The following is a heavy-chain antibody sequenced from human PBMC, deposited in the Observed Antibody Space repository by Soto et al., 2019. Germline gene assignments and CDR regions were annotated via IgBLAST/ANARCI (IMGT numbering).Heavy chain of an antibody. CDR2: INLDGSVE. CDR3: VANQH. V-gene: IGHV3-7*01. J-gene: IGHJ4*02. CDR1: GLSISSFW. Sequence: EVQLVESGGGLVQPGGSLRLSCAASGLSISSFWINWVRQAPGKGPEWVANINLDGSVESYEDSVRGRFIISRDNAKKSVYMQMNSLRAEDTAVCYCVANQHWGQGTLVTVSS.